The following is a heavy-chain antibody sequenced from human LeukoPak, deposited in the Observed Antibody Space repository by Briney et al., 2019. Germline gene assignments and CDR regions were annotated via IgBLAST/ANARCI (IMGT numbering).Heavy chain of an antibody. J-gene: IGHJ5*02. Sequence: TLSLTCTVSGGSISSGGYYWSWIRQHPGKGLEWIGYIYYSGSTHYNPSLKSRVTISVDTSKNQFSLKLSSVTAADTAAYYCARDMTDWWFDPWGQGTLVTVSS. CDR1: GGSISSGGYY. D-gene: IGHD3-9*01. CDR3: ARDMTDWWFDP. V-gene: IGHV4-31*03. CDR2: IYYSGST.